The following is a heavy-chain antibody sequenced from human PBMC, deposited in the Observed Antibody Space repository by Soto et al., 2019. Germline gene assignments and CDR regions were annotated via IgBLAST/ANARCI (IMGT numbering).Heavy chain of an antibody. CDR1: GYIFTNYG. V-gene: IGHV1-18*04. J-gene: IGHJ6*02. CDR3: ARSSARGSHGPDDNGMDG. Sequence: QDHLVQSGPEVKKPGASVKVSCKASGYIFTNYGINWVRQAPGQGLEWMGWISAYNGNTNFAQTGQGRLTMTTDTSTATSYMELRSLTYDDTAVYFCARSSARGSHGPDDNGMDGWGQGTTVTVSS. CDR2: ISAYNGNT. D-gene: IGHD6-13*01.